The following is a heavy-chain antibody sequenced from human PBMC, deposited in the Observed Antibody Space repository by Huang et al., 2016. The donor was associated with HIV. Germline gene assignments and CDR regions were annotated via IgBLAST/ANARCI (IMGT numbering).Heavy chain of an antibody. CDR2: INRDGSST. CDR3: ARDGVMLDY. D-gene: IGHD3-16*01. J-gene: IGHJ4*02. V-gene: IGHV3-74*01. Sequence: EVQLVESGVGLVQPGGSLRLSCAASGFTFSSYWMHWVRQAPGKGGVGVASINRDGSSTSDADSVKGRFTISRDNAKNTLYLQMNSLRAEDTAVYYCARDGVMLDYWGQGTLVTVSS. CDR1: GFTFSSYW.